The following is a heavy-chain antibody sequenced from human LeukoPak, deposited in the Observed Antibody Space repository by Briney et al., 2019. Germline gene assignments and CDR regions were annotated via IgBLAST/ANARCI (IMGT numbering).Heavy chain of an antibody. CDR1: GGSIRSYY. Sequence: SETLSLTCSVSGGSIRSYYWSWIRQPAGKGLEWIGRIYTSGSTNYNPSLKSRVTMSVDTSKNQISLKLSSVTAADTAVYYCARTTEGYCRGRSCYSYYYYMDVWGKGTTVTVSS. CDR2: IYTSGST. D-gene: IGHD2-15*01. J-gene: IGHJ6*03. CDR3: ARTTEGYCRGRSCYSYYYYMDV. V-gene: IGHV4-4*07.